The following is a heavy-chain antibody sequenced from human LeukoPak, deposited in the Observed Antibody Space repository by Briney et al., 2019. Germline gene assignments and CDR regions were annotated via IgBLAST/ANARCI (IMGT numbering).Heavy chain of an antibody. CDR3: ARLRATDAFDI. CDR1: GGSISSYY. D-gene: IGHD5-12*01. V-gene: IGHV4-59*01. Sequence: PSETLSLTCTVSGGSISSYYWSWIRQPPGKGLEWIGCIYYSGSTNYNPSLKSRVTISVDTSKNQFSLKLSSVTAADTAVYYYARLRATDAFDIWGQGTMVTVSS. J-gene: IGHJ3*02. CDR2: IYYSGST.